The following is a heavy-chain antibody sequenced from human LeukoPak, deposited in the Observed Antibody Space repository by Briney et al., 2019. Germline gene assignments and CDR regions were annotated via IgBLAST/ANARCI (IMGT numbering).Heavy chain of an antibody. V-gene: IGHV3-23*01. CDR3: AKNRDGYNFRLDF. Sequence: GGSLRLSCAASGFTFSSYWMHWVRQAPGKGLVWVSTISGSGGSTYYADSVKGRFTISRDNSKNTLYLQMNSLTAEDTAIYYCAKNRDGYNFRLDFWGQGTLVTVSS. CDR2: ISGSGGST. CDR1: GFTFSSYW. J-gene: IGHJ4*02. D-gene: IGHD5-24*01.